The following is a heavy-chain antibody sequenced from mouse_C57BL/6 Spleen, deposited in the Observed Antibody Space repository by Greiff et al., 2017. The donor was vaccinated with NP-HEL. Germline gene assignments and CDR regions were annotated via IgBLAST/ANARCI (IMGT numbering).Heavy chain of an antibody. D-gene: IGHD1-1*01. J-gene: IGHJ3*01. Sequence: QVQLKQPGAELVMPGASVKLSCKASGYTFTSYWMHWVKQRPGQGLEWIGEIDPSDSYTNYNQKFKGKSTLTVDKSSSTAYMQLSSLTSEDSAVYYCARGRYYGSSPWFAYWGQGTLVTVSA. CDR3: ARGRYYGSSPWFAY. CDR1: GYTFTSYW. CDR2: IDPSDSYT. V-gene: IGHV1-69*01.